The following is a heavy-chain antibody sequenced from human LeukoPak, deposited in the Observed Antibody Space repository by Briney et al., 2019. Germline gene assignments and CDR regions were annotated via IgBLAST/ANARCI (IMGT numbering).Heavy chain of an antibody. J-gene: IGHJ5*02. V-gene: IGHV3-23*01. CDR3: AKKHSTGLDP. CDR1: GFIFSSYA. D-gene: IGHD2/OR15-2a*01. CDR2: ISGSGGST. Sequence: SGGSLRLSCAASGFIFSSYAMSWVRQAPGKGLEWVSDISGSGGSTYYADSVKGRFTISRDNPKNTLHLQMNSLRAEDSAVYYCAKKHSTGLDPWGQGTLVTVSS.